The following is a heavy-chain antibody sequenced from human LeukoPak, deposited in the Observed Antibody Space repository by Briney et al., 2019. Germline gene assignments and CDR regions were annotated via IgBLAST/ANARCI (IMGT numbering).Heavy chain of an antibody. Sequence: ASVKVSCKASGYTLTGYCMHWVRQAPGQGLEWMGWINPNSGGTNYAQKFQGRVPMTRDTSISTAHRELSRLRSDDTAVYYCAREGPYYDIPTVLVSPQFDYWGQGTLVTVSS. V-gene: IGHV1-2*02. CDR3: AREGPYYDIPTVLVSPQFDY. CDR1: GYTLTGYC. D-gene: IGHD3-9*01. CDR2: INPNSGGT. J-gene: IGHJ4*02.